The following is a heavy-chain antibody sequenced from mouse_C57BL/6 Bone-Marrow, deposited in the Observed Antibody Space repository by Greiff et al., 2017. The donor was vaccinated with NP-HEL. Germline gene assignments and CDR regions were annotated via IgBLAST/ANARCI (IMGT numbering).Heavy chain of an antibody. D-gene: IGHD4-1*01. CDR3: ARGSGFDY. CDR1: GYTFTDYY. V-gene: IGHV1-75*01. J-gene: IGHJ2*01. CDR2: IFPGSGST. Sequence: LQESGPELVKPGASVKISCKASGYTFTDYYINWVKQRPGQGLEWIGWIFPGSGSTYYNEKFKGKATLTVDKSSSTAYMLLISLTAEDSAVYFCARGSGFDYWGQGTTLTVSA.